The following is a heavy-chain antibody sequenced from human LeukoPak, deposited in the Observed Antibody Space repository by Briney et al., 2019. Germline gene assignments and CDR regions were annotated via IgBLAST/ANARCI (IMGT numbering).Heavy chain of an antibody. CDR1: GGSISSYY. Sequence: SETLSLTCTVSGGSISSYYWSWIRQPAGKGLEWIGRIYTSGSTNYNPSLKSRVTMSVDTSKKQFSLKLSSVTAAGTAVYYCARHAVEAASRWFDPWGQGTLVTVSS. D-gene: IGHD1-1*01. V-gene: IGHV4-4*07. CDR2: IYTSGST. J-gene: IGHJ5*02. CDR3: ARHAVEAASRWFDP.